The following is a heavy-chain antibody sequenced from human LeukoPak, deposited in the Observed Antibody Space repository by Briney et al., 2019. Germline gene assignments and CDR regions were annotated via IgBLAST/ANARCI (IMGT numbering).Heavy chain of an antibody. CDR3: ARSLIPGRWYFDH. CDR1: GFTFSSFP. V-gene: IGHV3-30*04. Sequence: GKSLRLSCAVSGFTFSSFPFHWVRQAPGKGLEWVAAISTDGSYEYHGDSVKGRFTISRDNPMNTLYLQMNGLRPDDTAVYYCARSLIPGRWYFDHWGRGTLVTVSS. D-gene: IGHD3-16*01. CDR2: ISTDGSYE. J-gene: IGHJ2*01.